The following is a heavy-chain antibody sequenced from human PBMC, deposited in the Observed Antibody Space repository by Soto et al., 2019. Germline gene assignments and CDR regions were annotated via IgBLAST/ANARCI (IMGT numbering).Heavy chain of an antibody. V-gene: IGHV1-8*01. CDR1: GYTFTSHD. Sequence: QVQLVQSGAEVKKPGASVKVSCKASGYTFTSHDINWVRQATGQGLEWMGWMNPNSGNTGYAQKFQGRVIMTRNTSTTTAYMELSSLGSEDTAVYYCARATSITVFGVVSYFMDFWATGTTVTVS. CDR3: ARATSITVFGVVSYFMDF. CDR2: MNPNSGNT. D-gene: IGHD3-3*01. J-gene: IGHJ6*03.